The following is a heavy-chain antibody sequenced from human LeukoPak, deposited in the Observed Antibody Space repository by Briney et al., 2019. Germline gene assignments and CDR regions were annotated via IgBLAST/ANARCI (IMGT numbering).Heavy chain of an antibody. D-gene: IGHD3-22*01. V-gene: IGHV5-10-1*01. Sequence: GESLKISCKGSGYTFTNYWITWVRQMPGKGLEGMGRIDPSESYTTYGPFCQGHVHLSPGKSIRTASLQWSSLTASDTAMYYCARQGVGYSDSSGYYYLDYWGQGTLVTVSS. CDR3: ARQGVGYSDSSGYYYLDY. J-gene: IGHJ4*02. CDR1: GYTFTNYW. CDR2: IDPSESYT.